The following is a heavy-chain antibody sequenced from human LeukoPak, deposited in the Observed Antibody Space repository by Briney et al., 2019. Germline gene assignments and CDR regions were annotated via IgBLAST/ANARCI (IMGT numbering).Heavy chain of an antibody. J-gene: IGHJ4*02. CDR2: ISGSGGNT. V-gene: IGHV3-23*01. CDR3: AKGGRYSGSGSPDY. CDR1: GFTFSTYA. D-gene: IGHD6-6*01. Sequence: GGSLRLSCAASGFTFSTYAMSWVRQAPGQGLEWVSGISGSGGNTYYAATVKGRSTLSRDNSYNTLYLQMNTLRAKDTAVYYCAKGGRYSGSGSPDYWGQGTLVTVSS.